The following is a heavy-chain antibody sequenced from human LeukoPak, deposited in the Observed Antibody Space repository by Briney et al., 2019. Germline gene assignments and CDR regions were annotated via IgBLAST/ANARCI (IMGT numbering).Heavy chain of an antibody. CDR3: AREQNYGNDY. CDR2: INPSGGST. D-gene: IGHD3-10*01. Sequence: ASVKVSCKASGYTFSSYAISWVRQAPGQGLEWMGIINPSGGSTSYAQKFQGRVTMTRDMSTSTVYMELSSLRSEDTAVYYCAREQNYGNDYWGQGTLVTVSS. J-gene: IGHJ4*02. CDR1: GYTFSSYA. V-gene: IGHV1-46*01.